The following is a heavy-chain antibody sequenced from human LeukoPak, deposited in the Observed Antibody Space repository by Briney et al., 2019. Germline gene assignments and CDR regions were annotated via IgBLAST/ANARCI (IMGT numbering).Heavy chain of an antibody. J-gene: IGHJ4*02. Sequence: SETLSLTCTVSGASVSSASYWTWIRQPPGKGVEWIAHIYNGVNTNYNPSLKSRVTISVDTSKNQFSLKLSSVTAADTAVYYCARCGGRYFDYWGQGTLVTVSS. V-gene: IGHV4-61*01. CDR2: IYNGVNT. D-gene: IGHD2-21*01. CDR1: GASVSSASY. CDR3: ARCGGRYFDY.